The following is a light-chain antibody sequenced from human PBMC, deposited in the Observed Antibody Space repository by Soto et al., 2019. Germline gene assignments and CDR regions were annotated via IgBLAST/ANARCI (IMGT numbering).Light chain of an antibody. J-gene: IGLJ1*01. CDR3: CSYATGSIYV. CDR2: DVS. Sequence: QSALTQPASVSGSPGESITISCTGTSSDVGGRDWVSWYQQHPGKAPKLMIYDVSHRPSGISDRFSGSKFGNTATLTISGLQADDEVDYLCCSYATGSIYVFGTGTKVTVL. V-gene: IGLV2-14*03. CDR1: SSDVGGRDW.